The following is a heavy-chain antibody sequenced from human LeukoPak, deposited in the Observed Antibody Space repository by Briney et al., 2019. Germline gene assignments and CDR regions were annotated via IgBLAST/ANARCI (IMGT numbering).Heavy chain of an antibody. CDR3: AREDRWLQLGFDY. Sequence: SETLSLTCTAPGGSISVSSYYWSWIRQPAGKGLEWIGRIYTSGSTNYNPSLKSRVTMSVDTSKNQFSLKLSSVTAADTAVYYCAREDRWLQLGFDYWGQGTLVTVSS. CDR2: IYTSGST. V-gene: IGHV4-61*02. CDR1: GGSISVSSYY. J-gene: IGHJ4*02. D-gene: IGHD5-24*01.